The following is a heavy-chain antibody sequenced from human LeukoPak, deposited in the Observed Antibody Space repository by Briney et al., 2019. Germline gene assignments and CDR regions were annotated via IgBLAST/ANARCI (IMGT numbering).Heavy chain of an antibody. CDR3: ARDPSIAGYYFDY. CDR2: IWYDGSNK. Sequence: PGGSLRLSCAASGFTFSRYGMHWVRQAPGKGLEWVAVIWYDGSNKYYADSVKGRFTISRDDSKNTLYLQMNSLRAEDTAVYYCARDPSIAGYYFDYWGQGTLVTVFS. CDR1: GFTFSRYG. V-gene: IGHV3-33*01. D-gene: IGHD6-6*01. J-gene: IGHJ4*02.